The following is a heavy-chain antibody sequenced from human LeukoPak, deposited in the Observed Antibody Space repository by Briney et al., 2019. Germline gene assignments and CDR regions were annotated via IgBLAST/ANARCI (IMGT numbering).Heavy chain of an antibody. CDR1: GGSISSSIYY. D-gene: IGHD5-24*01. CDR2: IYYSGNT. Sequence: SETLSLTCTVSGGSISSSIYYWGWIRQPPGKGLEWIGSIYYSGNTYYTPSLKSRVTISVATSKNQFSLKLNSVTAADTAVYYCARLIQITYFDYWGQGTLVTVSS. V-gene: IGHV4-39*01. CDR3: ARLIQITYFDY. J-gene: IGHJ4*02.